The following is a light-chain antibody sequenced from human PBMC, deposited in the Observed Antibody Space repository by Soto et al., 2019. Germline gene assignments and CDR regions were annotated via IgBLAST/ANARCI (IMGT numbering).Light chain of an antibody. V-gene: IGLV2-23*01. CDR3: CSYAGGTSVI. Sequence: QSALAQPASVSGSPGQSITISCTGSSSDVGRYNLVSWYQQHPDQAPKLIIYEDNERPSGVSDRFSGSKSGNTASLTISGLQTEDEADYYCCSYAGGTSVIFGGGTKLTVL. CDR1: SSDVGRYNL. CDR2: EDN. J-gene: IGLJ2*01.